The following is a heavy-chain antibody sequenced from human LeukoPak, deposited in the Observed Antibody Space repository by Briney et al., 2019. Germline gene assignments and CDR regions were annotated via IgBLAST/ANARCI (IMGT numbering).Heavy chain of an antibody. V-gene: IGHV1-18*01. Sequence: GPVKVSCKASGYTFTSYGISWVRQAPGQGLEWMGWISAYNGNTNYAQKLQGRVTMTTDTSTSTAYMELRSLRSDDTAVYYCARAAYCSGGSCYSLDYWGQGTLVTVSS. CDR2: ISAYNGNT. J-gene: IGHJ4*02. D-gene: IGHD2-15*01. CDR3: ARAAYCSGGSCYSLDY. CDR1: GYTFTSYG.